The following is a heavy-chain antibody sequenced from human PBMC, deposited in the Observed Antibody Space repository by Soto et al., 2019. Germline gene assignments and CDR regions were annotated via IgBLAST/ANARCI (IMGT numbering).Heavy chain of an antibody. D-gene: IGHD3-3*01. CDR2: FDPEDGET. J-gene: IGHJ6*02. CDR3: ATTRFTKSYYYYYYGMDV. CDR1: GYTLTELS. V-gene: IGHV1-24*01. Sequence: QVQLVQSGAEVKNPGASVKVSCKVSGYTLTELSMHWVRQAPGKGLEWMGGFDPEDGETIYAQKFQGRVTMTEDTSTDTAYMELSSLRSEDTAVYYCATTRFTKSYYYYYYGMDVWGQGTTVTVSS.